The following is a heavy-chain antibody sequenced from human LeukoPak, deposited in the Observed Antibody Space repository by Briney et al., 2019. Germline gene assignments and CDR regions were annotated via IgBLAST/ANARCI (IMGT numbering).Heavy chain of an antibody. V-gene: IGHV4-39*01. CDR1: GGSISSSSYC. CDR3: ARQARANDY. J-gene: IGHJ4*02. Sequence: PSETLSLTCTVSGGSISSSSYCWGWIRQPPGKGLEWIGSIYYSGTIYYNPSLKSRVTMSVDTSKSQFSLKLSSVTAADTAVYYCARQARANDYWGQGTLVTVSS. CDR2: IYYSGTI.